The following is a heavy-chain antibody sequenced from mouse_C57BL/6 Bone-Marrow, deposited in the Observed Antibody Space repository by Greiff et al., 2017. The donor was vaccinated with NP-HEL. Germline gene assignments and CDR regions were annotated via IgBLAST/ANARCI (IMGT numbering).Heavy chain of an antibody. CDR1: GYSFTSYW. J-gene: IGHJ3*01. V-gene: IGHV1-55*01. Sequence: QVQLKQPGAELVKPGALVKMSCKASGYSFTSYWITWVKQRPGKGLEWIGDIYPGSGSTNYNEKFKGKATLTVDPSSSTAYMQLSSLTSEDSAFYYRALTNDYDVLFWGQGTLVTVSA. CDR2: IYPGSGST. D-gene: IGHD2-4*01. CDR3: ALTNDYDVLF.